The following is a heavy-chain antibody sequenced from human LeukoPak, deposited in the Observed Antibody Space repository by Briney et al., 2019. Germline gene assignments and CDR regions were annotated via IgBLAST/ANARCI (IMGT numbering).Heavy chain of an antibody. V-gene: IGHV4-4*02. Sequence: SETLSLTCAVSGGSITSSNWWTWVRQPPGKGLEWIGEIYYSGSTNYNPSLKSRVTISMDKSKNQFSLELTSVTAADTAVYYCAREFGGSHGFDPWGQGTLVTVSS. CDR2: IYYSGST. CDR1: GGSITSSNW. CDR3: AREFGGSHGFDP. D-gene: IGHD3-16*01. J-gene: IGHJ5*02.